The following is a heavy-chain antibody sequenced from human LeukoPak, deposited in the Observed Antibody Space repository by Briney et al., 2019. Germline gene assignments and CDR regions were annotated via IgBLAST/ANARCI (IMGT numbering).Heavy chain of an antibody. D-gene: IGHD6-13*01. J-gene: IGHJ6*04. CDR2: ISYDGSNK. V-gene: IGHV3-30*04. CDR3: ARDRVLSSSWQGNGYYYGMDV. Sequence: GGSLRLSCAASGFTFSSCAMHWVRQAPGKGLEWVAVISYDGSNKYYADSVKGRFTISRDNSKNTLYLQMNSLRAEDTAVYYCARDRVLSSSWQGNGYYYGMDVWGKGTTVTVSS. CDR1: GFTFSSCA.